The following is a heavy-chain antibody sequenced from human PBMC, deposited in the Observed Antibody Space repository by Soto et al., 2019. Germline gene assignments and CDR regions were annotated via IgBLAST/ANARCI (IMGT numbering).Heavy chain of an antibody. Sequence: QVQLVQSGAEVKKPGSSVKVSCKASGGTFSSYTISWVRQAPGQGLEWMGRIIPILGIANYAQKFQGRVTITADKSTSTAYRELSSLRSEDTAVYYCARYGGGVVVPAADWYFDLWGRGTLVTVSS. CDR3: ARYGGGVVVPAADWYFDL. D-gene: IGHD2-2*01. V-gene: IGHV1-69*02. J-gene: IGHJ2*01. CDR2: IIPILGIA. CDR1: GGTFSSYT.